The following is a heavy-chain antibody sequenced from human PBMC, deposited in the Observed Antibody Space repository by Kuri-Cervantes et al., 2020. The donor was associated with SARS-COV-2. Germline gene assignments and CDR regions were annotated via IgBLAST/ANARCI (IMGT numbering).Heavy chain of an antibody. CDR3: ARGVVVPAAIRGGRWFDP. V-gene: IGHV4-39*07. J-gene: IGHJ5*02. CDR2: IYYSGST. D-gene: IGHD2-2*02. Sequence: GSLRLSCTVSGGSISSSSYYWGWIRQPPGKGLEWIGSIYYSGSTYYNPSLKSRVTISVDTSKNQFSLKLSSVTAADTAVYYCARGVVVPAAIRGGRWFDPWGQGTLVTVSS. CDR1: GGSISSSSYY.